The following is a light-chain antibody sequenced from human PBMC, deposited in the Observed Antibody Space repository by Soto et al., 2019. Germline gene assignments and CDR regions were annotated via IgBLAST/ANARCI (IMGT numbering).Light chain of an antibody. J-gene: IGLJ2*01. CDR1: SSNSGSNT. V-gene: IGLV1-44*01. Sequence: QSVLTQPPSASGTPGQRVTISCSGSSSNSGSNTVNWYHQLSGTPPKLLIDTNNQRPSGVADRFSGSKSGTSAALSISVLRSDDEADYYCAAWDDSLNGVVFGGGTKLTVL. CDR2: TNN. CDR3: AAWDDSLNGVV.